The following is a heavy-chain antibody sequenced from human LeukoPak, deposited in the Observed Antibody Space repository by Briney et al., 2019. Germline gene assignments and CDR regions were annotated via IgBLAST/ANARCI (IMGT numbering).Heavy chain of an antibody. CDR1: GYTFTSYY. D-gene: IGHD4-17*01. CDR3: ARAVTTFGMDV. V-gene: IGHV1-46*01. CDR2: INPSGGST. J-gene: IGHJ6*02. Sequence: ASVKVSCKASGYTFTSYYMHWVRQAPGQGLEWMGIINPSGGSTSYAQKFQGRVTMTRDTSTSTVYMELSSLRSEDTAVYYYARAVTTFGMDVWGQGTTVTVSS.